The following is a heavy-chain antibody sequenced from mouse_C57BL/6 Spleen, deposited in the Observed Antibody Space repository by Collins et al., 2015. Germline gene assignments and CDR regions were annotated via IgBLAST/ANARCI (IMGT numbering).Heavy chain of an antibody. Sequence: EVQLLETGEGLVPPGGSRGLSCEGSGFTFSGFWMSWVRQTPGKTLEWIGDINSDGSAINYAPSIKDRFTIFRDNDKSTLYLQMSNVRSEDTATYGYPLAMDYWGQGTSVTVSS. J-gene: IGHJ4*01. V-gene: IGHV11-1*01. CDR3: PLAMDY. CDR1: GFTFSGFW. CDR2: INSDGSAI. D-gene: IGHD2-2*01.